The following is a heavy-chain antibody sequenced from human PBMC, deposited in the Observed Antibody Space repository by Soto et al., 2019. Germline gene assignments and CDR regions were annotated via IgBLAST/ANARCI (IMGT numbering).Heavy chain of an antibody. CDR1: GGSFSGYY. J-gene: IGHJ4*02. Sequence: QVQLQQWGAGLLKPSETLCLTCAVYGGSFSGYYWNWIRQPPGKGLEWIGEINHSGITNYNPSLKSRVTISLDTSKSQFSLKLSSVTAADTAVYYCAVDGARIGYWGPGTLVTVSS. CDR3: AVDGARIGY. CDR2: INHSGIT. D-gene: IGHD3-10*01. V-gene: IGHV4-34*01.